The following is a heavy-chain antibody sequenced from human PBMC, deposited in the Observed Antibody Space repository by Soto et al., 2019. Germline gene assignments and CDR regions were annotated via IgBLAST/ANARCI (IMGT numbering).Heavy chain of an antibody. CDR3: AKDLFSGGSYPNWFDP. V-gene: IGHV3-30*18. CDR1: GFSFRSYG. D-gene: IGHD1-26*01. Sequence: GGSLRLSCEASGFSFRSYGLHWVRQAPGKGLEWIGLISYDGSNQFYADSVRGRFTISRDNSNNTLYLQMTSLRVEDTAVYYCAKDLFSGGSYPNWFDPWGHGTLVTVSS. J-gene: IGHJ5*02. CDR2: ISYDGSNQ.